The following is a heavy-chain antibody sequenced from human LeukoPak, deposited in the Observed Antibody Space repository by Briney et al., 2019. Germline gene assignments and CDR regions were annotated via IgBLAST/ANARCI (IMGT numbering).Heavy chain of an antibody. CDR2: ISYDGSNK. CDR3: ATTFFDY. V-gene: IGHV3-30*03. D-gene: IGHD1-1*01. J-gene: IGHJ4*02. Sequence: PGGSLRLSCAASGFMFGDYSIDWVRQAPGKGLEWVAVISYDGSNKYYADSVKGRFTISRDNSKNTLYLQMNSLRAEDTAVYYCATTFFDYWGQGTLVTVSS. CDR1: GFMFGDYS.